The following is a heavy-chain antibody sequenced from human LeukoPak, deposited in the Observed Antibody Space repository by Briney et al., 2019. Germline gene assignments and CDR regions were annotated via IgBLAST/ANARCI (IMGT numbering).Heavy chain of an antibody. CDR3: AKPIYDILTGYYYY. CDR1: GFTFSSYA. J-gene: IGHJ4*02. Sequence: PGGSLRLSCAASGFTFSSYAMSWVRQAPGKGLEWVSAISGSGGSTYYADSVKGRFTISRDNSKNTLYLQMNGLRAEDTAVYYCAKPIYDILTGYYYYRGQGTLVTVSS. D-gene: IGHD3-9*01. V-gene: IGHV3-23*01. CDR2: ISGSGGST.